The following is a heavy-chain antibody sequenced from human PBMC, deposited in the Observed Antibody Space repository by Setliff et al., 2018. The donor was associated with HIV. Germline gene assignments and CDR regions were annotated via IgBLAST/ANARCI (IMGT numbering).Heavy chain of an antibody. CDR2: IYYSGST. CDR1: GGSISSSSYY. Sequence: LSLTCTVSGGSISSSSYYWGWIRQPPGKGLEWIGSIYYSGSTYYNPSLKSRVTISVDTSKNQFSLKLSSVTAADTAVYYCTLMVYASGSYYYYYYYMDVWGKGTTVTVSS. J-gene: IGHJ6*03. D-gene: IGHD2-8*01. V-gene: IGHV4-39*01. CDR3: TLMVYASGSYYYYYYYMDV.